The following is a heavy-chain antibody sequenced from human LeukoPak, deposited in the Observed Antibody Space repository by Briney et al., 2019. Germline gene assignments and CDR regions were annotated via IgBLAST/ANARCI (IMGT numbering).Heavy chain of an antibody. J-gene: IGHJ6*02. CDR1: GYTFTSYG. CDR2: ISAYNGNT. Sequence: ASVKVSCKASGYTFTSYGISWVRQAPGQGLEWMGWISAYNGNTNYAQKLQGRVTMTTDTSTSTAYMELRSLRSDDTAVYYCARVHFDWLQDYYYYYGMDVWGQGTTVTVSS. CDR3: ARVHFDWLQDYYYYYGMDV. D-gene: IGHD3-9*01. V-gene: IGHV1-18*01.